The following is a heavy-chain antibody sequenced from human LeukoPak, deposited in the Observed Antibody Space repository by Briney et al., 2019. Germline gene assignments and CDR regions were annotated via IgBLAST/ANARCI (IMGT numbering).Heavy chain of an antibody. CDR3: ARDFSPYTNGWYAGY. V-gene: IGHV3-30-3*01. D-gene: IGHD6-19*01. Sequence: GALRLSCTVSGFTFSSYAIHWVRQAPGKGLEWVAVISYDGNNKYYADSVRGRFTIPRDNSKDTLYLQMNSLRAEDTAVYYCARDFSPYTNGWYAGYWGQGTLVTVSS. J-gene: IGHJ4*02. CDR1: GFTFSSYA. CDR2: ISYDGNNK.